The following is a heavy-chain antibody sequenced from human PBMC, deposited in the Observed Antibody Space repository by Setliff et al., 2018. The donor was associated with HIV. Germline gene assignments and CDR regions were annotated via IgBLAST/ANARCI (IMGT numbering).Heavy chain of an antibody. D-gene: IGHD3-10*01. CDR2: INAGNGDT. V-gene: IGHV1-3*01. CDR1: GYTFTNYA. J-gene: IGHJ4*02. CDR3: ARVSPDYGSGYFY. Sequence: GASVKVSCKASGYTFTNYAMHWVRQAPGQRLEWMGWINAGNGDTKYSQKFQGRVTFTWDTSASTAYMELSSLRSEDTALYYCARVSPDYGSGYFYWGQGTLVTVSS.